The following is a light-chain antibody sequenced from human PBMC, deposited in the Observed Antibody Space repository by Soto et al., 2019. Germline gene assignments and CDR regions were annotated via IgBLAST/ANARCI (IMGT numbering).Light chain of an antibody. CDR3: QQYNTYSWT. V-gene: IGKV1-5*01. CDR1: QSISNW. J-gene: IGKJ1*01. CDR2: DAS. Sequence: DIQMTQSPSTLSASVGDRVTISCRASQSISNWLAWYQQKPGKAPKLLIYDASNLQSGVPSRFSGSGSGTEFTLTISSLQSDDFATYYCQQYNTYSWTFGQGTKVDIK.